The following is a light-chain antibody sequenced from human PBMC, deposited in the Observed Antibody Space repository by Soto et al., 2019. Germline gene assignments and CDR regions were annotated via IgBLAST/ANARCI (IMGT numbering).Light chain of an antibody. Sequence: QSSLTQPASVSGSPGQSITISCTGSSSDVGGYNYVSWYQQHPGKAPKLMIYDVSNRPSGVSNRFSGSKSGNTASLPIPGLRDEDEAEYYCSSYTSSSTLLFGGGTKLPVL. J-gene: IGLJ2*01. CDR1: SSDVGGYNY. CDR3: SSYTSSSTLL. CDR2: DVS. V-gene: IGLV2-14*01.